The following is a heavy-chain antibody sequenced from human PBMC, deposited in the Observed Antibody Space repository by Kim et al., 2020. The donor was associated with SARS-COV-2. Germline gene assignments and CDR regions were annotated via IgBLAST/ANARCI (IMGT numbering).Heavy chain of an antibody. D-gene: IGHD6-13*01. Sequence: SETLSLTCTVSGGSISSSSYYWGWIRQPPGKGLEWIGSIYYSGSTYYNPSLKSRVTISVDTSKNQFSLKLSSVTAADTAVYYCARGDSSSWYGAPDYWGQGTLVTVSS. J-gene: IGHJ4*02. CDR1: GGSISSSSYY. CDR2: IYYSGST. CDR3: ARGDSSSWYGAPDY. V-gene: IGHV4-39*07.